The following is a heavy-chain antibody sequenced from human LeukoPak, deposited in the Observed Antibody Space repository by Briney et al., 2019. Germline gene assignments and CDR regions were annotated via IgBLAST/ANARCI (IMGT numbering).Heavy chain of an antibody. CDR1: GYTFTGYY. J-gene: IGHJ5*02. CDR2: INPNSGGT. D-gene: IGHD6-13*01. Sequence: AASVKVSCKASGYTFTGYYMHWVRPAPGQGLEWMGWINPNSGGTNYAQKFQGRVTMTRDTSISTAYMELSRLRSDDTAVYYCARVVRGAAAGNNWFDPWGQGTLVTVSS. CDR3: ARVVRGAAAGNNWFDP. V-gene: IGHV1-2*02.